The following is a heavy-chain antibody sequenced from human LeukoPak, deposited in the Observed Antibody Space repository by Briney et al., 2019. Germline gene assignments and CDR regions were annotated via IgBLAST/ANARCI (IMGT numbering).Heavy chain of an antibody. J-gene: IGHJ4*02. CDR2: IRSKAYGGTT. V-gene: IGHV3-49*03. D-gene: IGHD3-22*01. CDR1: GFTFGDYA. CDR3: TREQYYYDSSGYYYDDY. Sequence: GGSLRLSCTASGFTFGDYAMSWFRQAPGQGLEWVGFIRSKAYGGTTEYAASVKGRFTISRDDSKSIAYLQMNSLKTEDTAVYYCTREQYYYDSSGYYYDDYWGQGTLVTVSS.